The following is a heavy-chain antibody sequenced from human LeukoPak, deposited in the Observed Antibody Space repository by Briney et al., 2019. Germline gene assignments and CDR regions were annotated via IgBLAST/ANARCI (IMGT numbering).Heavy chain of an antibody. CDR2: IKQDGSEK. D-gene: IGHD6-13*01. J-gene: IGHJ4*02. Sequence: RGSLRLSCAASGFTFTSYWMSWVRQAPGKGLEWVANIKQDGSEKYYVDSVKGRFTISRDNAKNSLYLQMNSLRDEDTAVYYCATSRSFDYWGQGTLVTVSS. CDR1: GFTFTSYW. V-gene: IGHV3-7*01. CDR3: ATSRSFDY.